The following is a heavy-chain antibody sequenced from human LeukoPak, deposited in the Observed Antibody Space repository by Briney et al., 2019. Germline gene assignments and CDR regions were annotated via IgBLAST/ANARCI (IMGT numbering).Heavy chain of an antibody. V-gene: IGHV3-7*01. CDR1: GFTFSSYW. D-gene: IGHD1-26*01. J-gene: IGHJ4*02. CDR3: ARDGVGATFDY. Sequence: GRSLRLSCAASGFTFSSYWMSWARKAPGKGLEKLANIKQDGSEKYYVDSVKGRFTISRDNAKNSLYLQMNSLRAEDTAVYYCARDGVGATFDYWGQGTLVSVSS. CDR2: IKQDGSEK.